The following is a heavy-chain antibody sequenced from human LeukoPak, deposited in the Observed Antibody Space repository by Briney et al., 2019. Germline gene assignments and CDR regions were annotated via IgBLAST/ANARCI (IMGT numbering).Heavy chain of an antibody. J-gene: IGHJ6*03. CDR1: GDSISSKNYY. V-gene: IGHV4-39*07. Sequence: SETLSLTCIVSGDSISSKNYYWGWVRQPPGKVLEWIANIYYSGGTYYNPSLKSRVTISVDTFKNQFSLKLSSVTAADTAVYYCASHQRRAGLRLGYYYMDVWGKGTTVTVSS. CDR3: ASHQRRAGLRLGYYYMDV. CDR2: IYYSGGT. D-gene: IGHD4-17*01.